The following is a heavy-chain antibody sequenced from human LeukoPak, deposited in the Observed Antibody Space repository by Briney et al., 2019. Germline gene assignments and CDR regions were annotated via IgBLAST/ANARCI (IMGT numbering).Heavy chain of an antibody. Sequence: GGSLRVSCAASGFTFSSHGTGWVRQAPGKGLEWVSTISGSGDNTYYADSVKGRFTVSRDNSKSTLYLQMQSLRAEDTAVYYCTIFNYWGQGTPVTVSS. V-gene: IGHV3-23*01. CDR1: GFTFSSHG. D-gene: IGHD3-3*01. CDR2: ISGSGDNT. CDR3: TIFNY. J-gene: IGHJ4*02.